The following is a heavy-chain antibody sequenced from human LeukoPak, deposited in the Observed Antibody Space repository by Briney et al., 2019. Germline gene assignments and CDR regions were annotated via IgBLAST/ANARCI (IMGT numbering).Heavy chain of an antibody. J-gene: IGHJ1*01. CDR3: AKVTPPITMIRDFQH. D-gene: IGHD3-10*01. CDR1: GXTFSSYA. Sequence: GGSLRLSCAASGXTFSSYAMSWVRQAPGKGLESVSGISGSGGTTYYADSVKGRFTISRDNSKNTVYLQMNSLRAEDTAVYYCAKVTPPITMIRDFQHWGQGTLVTVSS. V-gene: IGHV3-23*01. CDR2: ISGSGGTT.